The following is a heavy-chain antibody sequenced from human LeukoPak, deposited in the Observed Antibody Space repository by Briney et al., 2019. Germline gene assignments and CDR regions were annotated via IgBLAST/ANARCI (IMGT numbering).Heavy chain of an antibody. D-gene: IGHD3-22*01. CDR1: GGTFSSYA. CDR2: IIPILGIA. J-gene: IGHJ5*02. Sequence: SVKVSCKASGGTFSSYAISWVRQAPGQGLEWMGRIIPILGIANYAQKFQGRVTITADKSTSTAYMELSSLRSDDTAVYYCAREKGSSGSNWFDPWGQGTLVTVSS. V-gene: IGHV1-69*04. CDR3: AREKGSSGSNWFDP.